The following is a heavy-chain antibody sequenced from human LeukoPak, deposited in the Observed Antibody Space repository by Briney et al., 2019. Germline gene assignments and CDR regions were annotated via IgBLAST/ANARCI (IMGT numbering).Heavy chain of an antibody. J-gene: IGHJ6*02. CDR2: IYYSGST. D-gene: IGHD3-9*01. CDR1: GGSISSGDYY. CDR3: ARGILTGYTSYYYYGMDV. Sequence: PSQTLSLTCTVSGGSISSGDYYWSWIRQPPGKGLEWIGYIYYSGSTYYNPSLKSRVTISVDTSKNQFSLKLSSVTAADTAVYYCARGILTGYTSYYYYGMDVWGQGTTVTVPS. V-gene: IGHV4-30-4*01.